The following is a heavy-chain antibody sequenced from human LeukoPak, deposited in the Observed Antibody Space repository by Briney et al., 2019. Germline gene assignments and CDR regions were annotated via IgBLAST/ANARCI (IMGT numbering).Heavy chain of an antibody. D-gene: IGHD6-6*01. V-gene: IGHV4-59*01. CDR2: IYYSGST. Sequence: SETLSLTCTVSGGSISSYYWSWIRQPPGKGLEWIGYIYYSGSTNYNPSLKSRVTISVDTSKNQFSLKLSSVTAADTAVYYCARDFSSSSTVYYYYYMDVWGKGTTVTVSS. CDR3: ARDFSSSSTVYYYYYMDV. J-gene: IGHJ6*03. CDR1: GGSISSYY.